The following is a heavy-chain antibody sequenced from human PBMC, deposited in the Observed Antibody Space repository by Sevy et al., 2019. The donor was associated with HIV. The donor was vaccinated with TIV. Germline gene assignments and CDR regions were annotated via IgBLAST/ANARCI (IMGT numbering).Heavy chain of an antibody. CDR1: GFTFSSYG. V-gene: IGHV3-30*18. CDR2: ISYDGSNK. Sequence: GGSLRLSCAASGFTFSSYGMHWVRQAPGKGLEWVAVISYDGSNKYYGDSVKGRFTISRDNSKNTMDLQMKGLRTEDTAVYYCAKDFLVVHSWFYYGMDVWGQGTTVTVSS. D-gene: IGHD3-10*01. CDR3: AKDFLVVHSWFYYGMDV. J-gene: IGHJ6*02.